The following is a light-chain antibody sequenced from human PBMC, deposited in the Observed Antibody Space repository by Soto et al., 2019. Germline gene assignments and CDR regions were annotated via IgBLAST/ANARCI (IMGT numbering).Light chain of an antibody. J-gene: IGKJ4*01. CDR2: SAS. CDR1: QGISTF. Sequence: DIQLTQSPAFLSASIGDKVTITCRASQGISTFLAWYQQKLGKAPNLLIYSASTLQSGVPSRFSGSGSGTEFTLTISSLQPEDLATYFCQQFNSYPVTFGGGTKGEI. V-gene: IGKV1-9*01. CDR3: QQFNSYPVT.